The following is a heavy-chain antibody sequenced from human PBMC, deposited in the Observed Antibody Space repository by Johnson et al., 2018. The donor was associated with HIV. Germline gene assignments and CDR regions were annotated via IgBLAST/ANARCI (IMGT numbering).Heavy chain of an antibody. V-gene: IGHV3-66*03. CDR2: IYSSGST. CDR3: AKRGSTMIGGAGAFDI. CDR1: GFTVSTNY. J-gene: IGHJ3*02. Sequence: VQLVESGGGLIQPGGSLRLSCAASGFTVSTNYMSWVRQAPGKGLDWVSVIYSSGSTYYTYSVKGRFTTSRDNSKNTVYLQMNSLRAEDTAVYYCAKRGSTMIGGAGAFDIWGQGTMVTVSP. D-gene: IGHD3-22*01.